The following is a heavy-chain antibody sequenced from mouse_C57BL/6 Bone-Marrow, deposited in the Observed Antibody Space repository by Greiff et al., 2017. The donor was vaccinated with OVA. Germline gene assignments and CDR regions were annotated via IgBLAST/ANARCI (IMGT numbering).Heavy chain of an antibody. CDR1: GYTFTSYY. CDR2: INPSNGGT. J-gene: IGHJ3*01. Sequence: VQLQQPGAELVKPGASVKLSCKASGYTFTSYYMYWVKQRPGQGLEWIGGINPSNGGTNFNEKFKSKATLTADKSSSTVYMQLSSLTSEDSAVYYCTRSGYGGFAYWGQGTLVTVSA. CDR3: TRSGYGGFAY. D-gene: IGHD1-1*02. V-gene: IGHV1-53*01.